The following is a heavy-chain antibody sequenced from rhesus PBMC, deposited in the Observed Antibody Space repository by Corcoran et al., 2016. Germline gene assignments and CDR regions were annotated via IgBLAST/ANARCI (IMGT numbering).Heavy chain of an antibody. V-gene: IGHV3S16*01. CDR3: TRAGGSWNSVYC. J-gene: IGHJ4*01. Sequence: EVQLVESGGGLVQPGGSLSLSCEAYGFTFRSYGWSWVRPAPGKGLEWVSSICRARSYRSYADSVKGRFTISRDNAKNSLSLQMNSLRAEDTAVYYCTRAGGSWNSVYCWGQGVLVTVSS. CDR2: ICRARSYR. CDR1: GFTFRSYG. D-gene: IGHD6-25*01.